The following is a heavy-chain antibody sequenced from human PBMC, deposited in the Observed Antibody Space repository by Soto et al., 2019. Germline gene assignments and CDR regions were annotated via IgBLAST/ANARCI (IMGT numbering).Heavy chain of an antibody. D-gene: IGHD5-12*01. CDR1: GGSISSSSYY. CDR2: IYYSGST. V-gene: IGHV4-39*01. Sequence: SETLSLTCTVSGGSISSSSYYWGWIRQPPGKGLEWIGSIYYSGSTYYNPSLKSRVTISVDTSKNQFSLKLSSVTAADTAVYYWARFLDRGYDYGCYYYYGMDVWGQGTTVTVSS. J-gene: IGHJ6*02. CDR3: ARFLDRGYDYGCYYYYGMDV.